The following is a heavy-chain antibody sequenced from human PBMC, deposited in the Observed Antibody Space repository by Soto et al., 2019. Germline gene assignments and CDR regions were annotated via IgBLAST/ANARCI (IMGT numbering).Heavy chain of an antibody. J-gene: IGHJ4*02. D-gene: IGHD7-27*01. Sequence: SETLSLTCSVSGGSISSFNWWSWVRQPPGKGLEWIGEISHTGNTIYNPSLKTRVAISLDRSKNQFSLNLNSVTAADTAVYYCPKGGLNWGDYWGQGTLVTVSS. CDR1: GGSISSFNW. V-gene: IGHV4-4*02. CDR2: ISHTGNT. CDR3: PKGGLNWGDY.